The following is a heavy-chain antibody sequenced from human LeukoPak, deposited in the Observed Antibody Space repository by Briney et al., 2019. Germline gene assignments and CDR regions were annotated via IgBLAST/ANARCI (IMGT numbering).Heavy chain of an antibody. CDR2: IYPGDSDT. V-gene: IGHV5-51*01. Sequence: GESLKISCKGPGYSFTSYWIGWVRQMPGKGLEWMGIIYPGDSDTRYSPSFQGQVTISADKSISTAYLQWSSLKASDTAMYYCARRRDYDILTGYAFDIWGQGTMVTVSS. D-gene: IGHD3-9*01. J-gene: IGHJ3*02. CDR1: GYSFTSYW. CDR3: ARRRDYDILTGYAFDI.